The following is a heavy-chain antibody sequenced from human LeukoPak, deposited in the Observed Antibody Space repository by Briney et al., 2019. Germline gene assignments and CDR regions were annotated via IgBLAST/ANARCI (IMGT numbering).Heavy chain of an antibody. CDR2: LLWNGRST. D-gene: IGHD3-3*01. CDR1: GFKLWDFA. V-gene: IGHV3-20*04. Sequence: GGSPRPSREGSGFKLWDFAMGWGPQAPGKGLGWVSGLLWNGRSTGYADSVKGRFTTFRDNAKNSLYLQMNSLRAEDTAFYYCARARTEAYYDFWSGYYYFDYWGQGALVTVSS. CDR3: ARARTEAYYDFWSGYYYFDY. J-gene: IGHJ4*02.